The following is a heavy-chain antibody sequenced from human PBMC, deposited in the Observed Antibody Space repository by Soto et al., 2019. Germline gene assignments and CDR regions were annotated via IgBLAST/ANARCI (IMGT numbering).Heavy chain of an antibody. CDR1: GGTFSSYA. J-gene: IGHJ4*02. D-gene: IGHD3-9*01. Sequence: QVQLVQSGAEVKKPGSSVKVSCKASGGTFSSYAISWVRQAPGQGLEWMGGIIPIFGTANYAQKFQGRVTITADESTSTAYMELSSLRSEDTAVYYCAGGLLKDYDILTGYLDYWGQGTLVTVSS. V-gene: IGHV1-69*01. CDR3: AGGLLKDYDILTGYLDY. CDR2: IIPIFGTA.